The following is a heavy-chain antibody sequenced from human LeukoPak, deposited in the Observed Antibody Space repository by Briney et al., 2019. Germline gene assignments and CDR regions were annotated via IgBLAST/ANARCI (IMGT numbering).Heavy chain of an antibody. V-gene: IGHV1-2*02. D-gene: IGHD3-22*01. CDR3: AGHHYYDSSGFDY. Sequence: GASVKVSCKASGYTFTTYGINWVRQAPGQGLEWMGWINPNSGGTNYAQKFQGRVTMTRDTSISTAYMELSRLRSDDTAVYYCAGHHYYDSSGFDYWGQGTLVTVSS. J-gene: IGHJ4*02. CDR1: GYTFTTYG. CDR2: INPNSGGT.